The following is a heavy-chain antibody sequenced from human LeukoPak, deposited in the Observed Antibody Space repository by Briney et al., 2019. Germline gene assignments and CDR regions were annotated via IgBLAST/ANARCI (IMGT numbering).Heavy chain of an antibody. V-gene: IGHV4-39*01. CDR1: GGSISSSSYY. CDR2: IYYSGST. D-gene: IGHD1-26*01. Sequence: SETLSLTCTVSGGSISSSSYYWGWIRQPPGKGLEWIGSIYYSGSTYYNPSLKSRVTISVDTSKNQFSLKLSSVTAADTAVYYCARRGIGIEGATTDDYWGQGTLVTVSS. J-gene: IGHJ4*02. CDR3: ARRGIGIEGATTDDY.